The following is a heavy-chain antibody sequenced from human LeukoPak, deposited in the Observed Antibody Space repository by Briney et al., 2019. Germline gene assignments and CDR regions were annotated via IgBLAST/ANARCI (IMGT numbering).Heavy chain of an antibody. V-gene: IGHV1-69*05. CDR3: ARVVGGWLRSSLASQFDP. CDR2: SIPIFGTA. J-gene: IGHJ5*02. Sequence: ASVKVSFKASGGTFSSYAISWVRQAPGQGLEWMGGSIPIFGTANYAQKFQGRVTITTDESTSAAYMELSSLRSEDTAVYYCARVVGGWLRSSLASQFDPWGHGTLVTVSS. D-gene: IGHD5-12*01. CDR1: GGTFSSYA.